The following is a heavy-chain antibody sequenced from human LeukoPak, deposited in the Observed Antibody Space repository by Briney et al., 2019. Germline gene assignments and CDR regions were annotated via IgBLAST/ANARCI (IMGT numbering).Heavy chain of an antibody. V-gene: IGHV4-38-2*02. Sequence: PSETLSLICSVSGYSISSSYYWGWVRQPPGKGLEWIGSIYHSGSTFYHPSFKRRATISLDMAKSQFSLNLRSVNAADTAVYCCARVCRGWYKYNYYYMDFWGKGTTVTVSS. CDR3: ARVCRGWYKYNYYYMDF. D-gene: IGHD6-19*01. J-gene: IGHJ6*03. CDR2: IYHSGST. CDR1: GYSISSSYY.